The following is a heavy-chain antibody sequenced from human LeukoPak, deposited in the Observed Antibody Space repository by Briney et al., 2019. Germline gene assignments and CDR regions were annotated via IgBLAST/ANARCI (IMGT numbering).Heavy chain of an antibody. D-gene: IGHD3-10*01. CDR3: ARDGPLWFGESHSDY. CDR2: ISSSSSYI. Sequence: GGSLRLSCAASGFTFSSYSMNWVRQAPGKGLEWVSSISSSSSYIYYADSVKGRFTISRDNAKNSLYLQMNSLRAEDTAVYYCARDGPLWFGESHSDYWGQGTLVTVSS. CDR1: GFTFSSYS. V-gene: IGHV3-21*04. J-gene: IGHJ4*02.